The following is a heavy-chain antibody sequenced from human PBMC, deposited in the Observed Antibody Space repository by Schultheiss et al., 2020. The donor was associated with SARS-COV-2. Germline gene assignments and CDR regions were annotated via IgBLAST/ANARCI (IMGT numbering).Heavy chain of an antibody. CDR1: GGSISSGGYY. CDR3: ARVSTTVTRSHYYGMDV. J-gene: IGHJ6*02. CDR2: IYYSGST. V-gene: IGHV4-31*03. Sequence: LRLSCTVSGGSISSGGYYWSWIRQHPGKGLEWIGYIYYSGSTYYNPSLKSRVTISVDTSKNQFSLKLSSVTAADTAVYYCARVSTTVTRSHYYGMDVWGQGTTVTVSS. D-gene: IGHD4-11*01.